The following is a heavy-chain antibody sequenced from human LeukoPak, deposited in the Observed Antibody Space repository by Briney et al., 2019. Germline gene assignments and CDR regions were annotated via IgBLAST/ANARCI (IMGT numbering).Heavy chain of an antibody. J-gene: IGHJ6*03. CDR2: IFHSGIA. V-gene: IGHV4-59*04. Sequence: PSETLSLTCTVSGGSISGYYWSWIRQPPGQGLEWIGQIFHSGIAHYNPSLKSRVTMSVDTSRSQFSVNLNSVTAADTAVYYCARAGFGTAYNRFYYYMDVWGKGTTVTVSS. CDR1: GGSISGYY. CDR3: ARAGFGTAYNRFYYYMDV. D-gene: IGHD6-13*01.